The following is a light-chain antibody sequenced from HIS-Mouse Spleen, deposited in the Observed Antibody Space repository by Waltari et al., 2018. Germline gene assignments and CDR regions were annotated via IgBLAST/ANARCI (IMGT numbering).Light chain of an antibody. J-gene: IGLJ2*01. CDR3: YSTDSSGNHRV. CDR1: ALPKKY. Sequence: SYELTQPPSVSVSPGQTARITCSGDALPKKYAYWYQQKSGQAPELVIYEDSKRPSGIPGRLSGSSSGTMATLTISGAQVEEEADYYCYSTDSSGNHRVFGGGTKLTVL. V-gene: IGLV3-10*01. CDR2: EDS.